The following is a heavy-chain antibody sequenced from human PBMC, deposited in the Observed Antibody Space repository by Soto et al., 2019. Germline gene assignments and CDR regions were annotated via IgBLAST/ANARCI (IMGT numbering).Heavy chain of an antibody. D-gene: IGHD6-13*01. J-gene: IGHJ4*02. Sequence: ESGGGLVQRGGSLRLSCAASGFTFSIYSMNWVRQAPGKGLEWISYISTGSGTINYADSVRGRFTISRDNARNSLYLQMNSLRDEDTAVYYCARNIAAAGISFDHWGQGTLVTVSS. CDR3: ARNIAAAGISFDH. CDR1: GFTFSIYS. V-gene: IGHV3-48*02. CDR2: ISTGSGTI.